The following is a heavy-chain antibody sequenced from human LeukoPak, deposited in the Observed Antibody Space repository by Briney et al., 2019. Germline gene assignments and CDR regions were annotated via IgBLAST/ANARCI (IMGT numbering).Heavy chain of an antibody. CDR1: GGSISSYY. Sequence: SETLSLTCTVSGGSISSYYWSWIRQPPGKGLEWIGYIYYSGSTNYNPSLKSRVTIPVDTSKNQFSLKLSSVTAADTAVYYCARDCGGDCYDAFDIWGQGTMVTVSS. D-gene: IGHD2-21*02. CDR3: ARDCGGDCYDAFDI. J-gene: IGHJ3*02. V-gene: IGHV4-59*01. CDR2: IYYSGST.